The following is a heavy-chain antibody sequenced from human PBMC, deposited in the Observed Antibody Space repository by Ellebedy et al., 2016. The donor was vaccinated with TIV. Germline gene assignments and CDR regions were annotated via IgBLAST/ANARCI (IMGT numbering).Heavy chain of an antibody. CDR1: GYSFTSYW. J-gene: IGHJ6*02. Sequence: GESLKISXKGSGYSFTSYWISWVRQMPGKGLEWMGRIDPSDSYTNYSPSFQGHVTISADKSISTAYLQWSSLKASDTAMYYCASHGAHIVVVPAASDYYYYGMDVWGQGTTVTVSS. V-gene: IGHV5-10-1*01. D-gene: IGHD2-2*01. CDR3: ASHGAHIVVVPAASDYYYYGMDV. CDR2: IDPSDSYT.